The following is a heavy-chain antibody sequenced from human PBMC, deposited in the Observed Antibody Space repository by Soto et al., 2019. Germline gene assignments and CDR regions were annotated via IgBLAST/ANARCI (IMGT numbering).Heavy chain of an antibody. CDR2: IIPIFGTA. J-gene: IGHJ4*02. Sequence: GASVKVSCKASGGTFSSYAISWVRQAPGQGLEWMGGIIPIFGTANYAQKFQGRVTITADESTSTAYMELSSLRSEDTAVYYCARALDVDTALNLLDYWGQGTLVTVSS. CDR1: GGTFSSYA. CDR3: ARALDVDTALNLLDY. V-gene: IGHV1-69*13. D-gene: IGHD5-18*01.